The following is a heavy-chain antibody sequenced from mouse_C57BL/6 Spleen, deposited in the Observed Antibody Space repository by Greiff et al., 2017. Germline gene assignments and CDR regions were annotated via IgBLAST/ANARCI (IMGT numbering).Heavy chain of an antibody. D-gene: IGHD1-1*01. CDR2: IDPSDSET. Sequence: LLQPGAELVRPGSSVKLSCTASGFTFTSYWMHWVKQRPIQGLEWMGNIDPSDSETHCNQKFKDKVTLTVDNSTNTAYMQLSSLTSEDSAVYTCTRSGKLLLEYFDVWGTGTTVTVSS. V-gene: IGHV1-52*01. CDR3: TRSGKLLLEYFDV. CDR1: GFTFTSYW. J-gene: IGHJ1*03.